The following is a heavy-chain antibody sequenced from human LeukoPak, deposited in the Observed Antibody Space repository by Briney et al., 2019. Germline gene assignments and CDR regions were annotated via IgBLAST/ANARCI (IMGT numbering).Heavy chain of an antibody. Sequence: TSETLSLTCTVSGGSISSGSYYWSWIRQPAGKGLEWIGRIYTSGSTNYNPSLKSRVTMSVDTSKNQFSLKLSSVTAADTAVYYCARGIVGASVYWGQGTLVTVSS. CDR1: GGSISSGSYY. J-gene: IGHJ4*02. CDR3: ARGIVGASVY. CDR2: IYTSGST. D-gene: IGHD1-26*01. V-gene: IGHV4-61*02.